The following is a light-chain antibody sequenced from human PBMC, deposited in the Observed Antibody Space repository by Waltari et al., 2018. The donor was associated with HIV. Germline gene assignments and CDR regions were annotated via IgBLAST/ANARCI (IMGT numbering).Light chain of an antibody. CDR2: DAS. V-gene: IGKV3-11*01. CDR3: QQRSTWPPAPT. Sequence: EILLTQSPATLSLSPGERATLSCRASQSVDTYLAWYQQKSGQSPRLLIYDASIRATGIPARFSGGGSGTDFTLTISSLEPEDFAVYYCQQRSTWPPAPTFGGGTKVEIK. CDR1: QSVDTY. J-gene: IGKJ4*01.